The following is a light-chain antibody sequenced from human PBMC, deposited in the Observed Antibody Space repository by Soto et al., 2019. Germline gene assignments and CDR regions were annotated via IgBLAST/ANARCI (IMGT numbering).Light chain of an antibody. CDR1: QSVSSSY. J-gene: IGKJ1*01. Sequence: DIVLTQSSGSLSLSPGERATLSCKFSQSVSSSYLAWYQQKPGQAPRLIIYGASSRATGIPDRFSGSGSGTDFTLTISRLEPEDVAVYYCQQYGSSPRTLGQGTKVDIK. CDR2: GAS. V-gene: IGKV3-20*01. CDR3: QQYGSSPRT.